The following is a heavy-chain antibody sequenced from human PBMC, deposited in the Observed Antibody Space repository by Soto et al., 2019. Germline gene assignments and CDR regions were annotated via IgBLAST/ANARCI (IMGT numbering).Heavy chain of an antibody. CDR2: ISVNGNI. V-gene: IGHV4-4*07. D-gene: IGHD2-21*01. CDR3: ARLQFPDVTGAFDI. Sequence: QVRLQESGPGLVKPSETLSLSCTVSGGSMDNTYWWRWIRQPAGKGLEYIGRISVNGNINYNPSLRSRVSMSVDTSKAHFFLQLSSVTAADTALYYCARLQFPDVTGAFDIWGQGTMVTVSS. CDR1: GGSMDNTY. J-gene: IGHJ3*02.